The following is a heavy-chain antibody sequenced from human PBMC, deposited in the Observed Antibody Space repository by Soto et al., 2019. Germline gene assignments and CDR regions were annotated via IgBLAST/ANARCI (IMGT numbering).Heavy chain of an antibody. CDR2: IIPILGTA. CDR3: ARSYDFWSGAGYYYYGMDV. J-gene: IGHJ6*02. CDR1: GGTFSSYA. D-gene: IGHD3-3*01. V-gene: IGHV1-69*13. Sequence: SSVKVSCKASGGTFSSYAISWVRQAPGQGLEWMGGIIPILGTANYAQKFQGRVTITADESTSTAYMELSSLRSEDTAVCYCARSYDFWSGAGYYYYGMDVWGQGTTVTVSS.